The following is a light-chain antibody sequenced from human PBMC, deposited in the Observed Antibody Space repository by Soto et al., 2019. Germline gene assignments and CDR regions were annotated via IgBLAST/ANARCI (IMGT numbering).Light chain of an antibody. Sequence: DIQMTQSPSSLSASVGDRVTITCRASQGISNYLAWYQQKPGKVPKLLIYAASTLQSGIPSRLSCSGSGTDFTLTISSPQPENVATYYCQSAGTFGPGTKVDIK. CDR3: QSAGT. CDR2: AAS. CDR1: QGISNY. V-gene: IGKV1-27*01. J-gene: IGKJ3*01.